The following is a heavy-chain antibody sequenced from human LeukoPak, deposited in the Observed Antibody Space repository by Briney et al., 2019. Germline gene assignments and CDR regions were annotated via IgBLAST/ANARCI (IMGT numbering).Heavy chain of an antibody. V-gene: IGHV3-9*02. CDR1: GFTSDDYA. CDR3: ARGHKVRGVPGGDY. Sequence: GGSLRLSCAASGFTSDDYAMHWVRQAPGKGLEWVSGISWNSGSIGYADSVKGRFTISRDNSKNTLYLQMNSLRAEDTAVYYCARGHKVRGVPGGDYWGQGTLVTVSS. CDR2: ISWNSGSI. J-gene: IGHJ4*02. D-gene: IGHD2-8*02.